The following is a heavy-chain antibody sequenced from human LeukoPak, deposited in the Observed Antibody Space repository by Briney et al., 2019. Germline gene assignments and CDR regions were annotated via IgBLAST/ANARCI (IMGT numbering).Heavy chain of an antibody. CDR1: GFTFNNYG. CDR3: ARDCVYCTRATCSSHLPEPPILDY. CDR2: IWFDESNK. V-gene: IGHV3-33*01. D-gene: IGHD2-2*01. Sequence: GGSLRLSCAASGFTFNNYGMHWVRQAPGKGLEWLAFIWFDESNKFYAASVKGRFTISRDNSKNTLYLQMNSLRAEDTAVYYCARDCVYCTRATCSSHLPEPPILDYWGQGTLVTASS. J-gene: IGHJ4*02.